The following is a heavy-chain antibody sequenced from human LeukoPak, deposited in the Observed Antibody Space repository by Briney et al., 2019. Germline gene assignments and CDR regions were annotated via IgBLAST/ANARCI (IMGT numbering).Heavy chain of an antibody. CDR1: GFTFSSYA. CDR3: AKDLLGVGELLYDWFDP. J-gene: IGHJ5*02. Sequence: PGGSLRLSCAASGFTFSSYAMSWVRQAPGKGLEWVSAISGSGGSTYYADSVKGRFTISRDNSKNTLYLQMNSLRAEDTAVYYCAKDLLGVGELLYDWFDPWGQGTLVTVSS. V-gene: IGHV3-23*01. CDR2: ISGSGGST. D-gene: IGHD3-10*01.